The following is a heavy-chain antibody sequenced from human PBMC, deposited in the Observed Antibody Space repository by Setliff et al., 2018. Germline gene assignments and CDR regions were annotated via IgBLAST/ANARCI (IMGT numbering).Heavy chain of an antibody. J-gene: IGHJ5*01. V-gene: IGHV1-69*15. D-gene: IGHD3-16*01. CDR2: FIPILGAT. Sequence: VKVSCKASGVAFSSSGITWVRQAPGQGLQWLGRFIPILGATNYAQNFQGRVTITADESTSTGYMELRSLRSDDTAVYYCARELRSPYWHLDSWGQGTQVTVSS. CDR3: ARELRSPYWHLDS. CDR1: GVAFSSSG.